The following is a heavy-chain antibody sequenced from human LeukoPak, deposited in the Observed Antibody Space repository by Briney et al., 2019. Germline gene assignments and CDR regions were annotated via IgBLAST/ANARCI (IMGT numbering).Heavy chain of an antibody. CDR3: ARLPFLPAAVYYYYGMDV. CDR1: GVAFRGYY. CDR2: IKHSGST. Sequence: SETLSLTCAVYGVAFRGYYWSWIPPPPGKGLEWIGEIKHSGSTNYNPSLKSRVTISVDTSKNQFSLKLSSVTAADTAVYYCARLPFLPAAVYYYYGMDVWGKGTTVTVSS. V-gene: IGHV4-34*01. D-gene: IGHD2-2*01. J-gene: IGHJ6*04.